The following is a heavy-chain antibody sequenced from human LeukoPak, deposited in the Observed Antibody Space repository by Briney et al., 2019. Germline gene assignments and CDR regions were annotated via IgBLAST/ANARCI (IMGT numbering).Heavy chain of an antibody. J-gene: IGHJ5*02. CDR2: INYAGST. CDR1: GGSFSGFY. CDR3: ARVAGYLPTRWFDP. Sequence: SETLSLTCAVYGGSFSGFYWSWIRHVPGKGLEWIGEINYAGSTSYNPSLKSRVTISVDTSQNQFFLLLTSVTAADTAVYYCARVAGYLPTRWFDPWGQGTHVTVSS. D-gene: IGHD6-25*01. V-gene: IGHV4-34*01.